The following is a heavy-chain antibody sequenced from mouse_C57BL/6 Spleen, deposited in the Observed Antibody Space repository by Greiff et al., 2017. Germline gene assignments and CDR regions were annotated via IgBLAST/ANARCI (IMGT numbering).Heavy chain of an antibody. V-gene: IGHV1-42*01. CDR3: ARRGYGKGYYYAIDY. CDR1: GYSFTGYY. CDR2: INPSTGGT. J-gene: IGHJ4*01. Sequence: VQLQQSGPELVKPGASVKISCKASGYSFTGYYMNWVKQSPEKSLEWIGEINPSTGGTTYNQKFKAKATLTVDKSSSTAYMQLKSLTSEDSAVYYCARRGYGKGYYYAIDYWGQGTSVTVSS. D-gene: IGHD2-1*01.